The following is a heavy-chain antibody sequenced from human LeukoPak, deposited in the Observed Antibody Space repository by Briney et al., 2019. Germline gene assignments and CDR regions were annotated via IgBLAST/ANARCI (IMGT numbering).Heavy chain of an antibody. Sequence: ASVKVSCKASGYTFTGYYMHWVRQAPGQGLEWMGGINTNTGNPTYAQGFTGRFVFSLDTSVSTAYLQISSLKAEDTAVYYCARNGYCSGGSCYANAFDIWGQGTMVTVSS. CDR1: GYTFTGYY. J-gene: IGHJ3*02. V-gene: IGHV7-4-1*02. D-gene: IGHD2-15*01. CDR2: INTNTGNP. CDR3: ARNGYCSGGSCYANAFDI.